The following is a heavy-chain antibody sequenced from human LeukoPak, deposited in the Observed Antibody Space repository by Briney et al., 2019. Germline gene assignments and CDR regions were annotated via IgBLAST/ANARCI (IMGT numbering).Heavy chain of an antibody. D-gene: IGHD6-13*01. Sequence: GGSLRLSCAASGFTFNNAWMNWVRQAPGKGLEWVGRIKKRSDGGTTDYAAPVKDRFIISRDDSQDTLYLQMNTLKTEDTAVYYCTRVWYHAFDFWGQGTVVTVSS. CDR3: TRVWYHAFDF. V-gene: IGHV3-15*07. CDR2: IKKRSDGGTT. J-gene: IGHJ3*01. CDR1: GFTFNNAW.